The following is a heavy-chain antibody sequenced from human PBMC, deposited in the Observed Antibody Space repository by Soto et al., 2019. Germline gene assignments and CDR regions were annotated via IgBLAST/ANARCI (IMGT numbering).Heavy chain of an antibody. Sequence: QVQLVESGGGVVQPGRSLRLSCAASGFTFSSYAMHWVRQAPGKGLEWVAVISYDGSNKYYADSVKGRFTISRDNSKKTLYLKMNSLRAEDTSVYYCARDSTRDIVVVPAAAQGYYVDYWGQGTLVTVSS. J-gene: IGHJ4*02. CDR2: ISYDGSNK. D-gene: IGHD2-2*01. CDR3: ARDSTRDIVVVPAAAQGYYVDY. CDR1: GFTFSSYA. V-gene: IGHV3-30-3*01.